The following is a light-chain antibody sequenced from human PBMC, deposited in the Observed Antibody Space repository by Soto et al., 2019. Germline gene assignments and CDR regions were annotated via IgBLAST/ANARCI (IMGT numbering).Light chain of an antibody. CDR3: CSSAPESTYV. CDR1: DIDVGAYNS. Sequence: QSVLAQPASGSGSPGQSITISCTGTDIDVGAYNSVSWYQQHPHKAPRLIIYKGTRRPSGISYRFSGSTSGNAASLTISALQADDEADYFCCSSAPESTYVFGTGTKVTVL. V-gene: IGLV2-23*01. J-gene: IGLJ1*01. CDR2: KGT.